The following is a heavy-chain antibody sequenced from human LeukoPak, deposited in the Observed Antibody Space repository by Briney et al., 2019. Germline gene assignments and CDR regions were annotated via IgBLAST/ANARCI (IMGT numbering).Heavy chain of an antibody. CDR3: ARAVGVLLAYYFDY. J-gene: IGHJ4*02. Sequence: PSETLSLTCAVYGGSFSTYYWSWIRQPPGKGLEWSGEINHSGNNNYNPSLTGRDTISVATSKTQFSLKLRSVTAADTAVYYCARAVGVLLAYYFDYWGQGTLVTVSS. V-gene: IGHV4-34*01. CDR2: INHSGNN. CDR1: GGSFSTYY. D-gene: IGHD3-10*01.